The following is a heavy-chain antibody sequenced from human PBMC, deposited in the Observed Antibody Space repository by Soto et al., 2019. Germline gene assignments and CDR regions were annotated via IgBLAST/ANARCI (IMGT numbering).Heavy chain of an antibody. J-gene: IGHJ4*02. CDR1: GYTFTSYS. CDR2: INGDTGDT. Sequence: ASVNVSCKASGYTFTSYSMHWVRQAPGQRLEWMGWINGDTGDTKYSQKFQDRVTITRDTSASTAYMELSSLRSEDTAVYYCARDGFYDILTGYLDSWGQGTVVTVSS. CDR3: ARDGFYDILTGYLDS. D-gene: IGHD3-9*01. V-gene: IGHV1-3*01.